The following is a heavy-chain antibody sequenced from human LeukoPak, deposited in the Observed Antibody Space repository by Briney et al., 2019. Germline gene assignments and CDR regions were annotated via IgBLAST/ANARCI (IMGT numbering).Heavy chain of an antibody. CDR1: GGSISSGGYY. CDR3: ARDQPSYYFDY. CDR2: IYYSGST. J-gene: IGHJ4*02. V-gene: IGHV4-31*03. Sequence: SQTVSLTCTVSGGSISSGGYYWSWIRQHPGKGPEWIGYIYYSGSTYYNPSLKSRVTISVDTSKNQFSLKLSSVTAADTAVYYCARDQPSYYFDYWGQGTLVTVSS.